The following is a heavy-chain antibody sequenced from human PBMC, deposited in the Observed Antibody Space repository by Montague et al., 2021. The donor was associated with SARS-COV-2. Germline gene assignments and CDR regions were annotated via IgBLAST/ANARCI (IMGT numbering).Heavy chain of an antibody. J-gene: IGHJ3*01. CDR2: IYYTGST. CDR3: ARPGRGYSYGLDAFEV. D-gene: IGHD5-18*01. Sequence: SETLSLTCTVSGGSIRNSIYYWGWIRQPPGKGLEWIGSIYYTGSTYYNPSLKSRVTISMNTSNNQFFLKLTSVTAADTAVYYCARPGRGYSYGLDAFEVWGQGTMATVSS. V-gene: IGHV4-39*01. CDR1: GGSIRNSIYY.